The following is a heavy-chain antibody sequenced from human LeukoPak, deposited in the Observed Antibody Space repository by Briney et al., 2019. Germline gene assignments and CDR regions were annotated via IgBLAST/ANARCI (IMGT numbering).Heavy chain of an antibody. CDR3: ARGGTSSWRIGYYFDY. J-gene: IGHJ4*02. CDR2: NYSSGST. D-gene: IGHD6-13*01. CDR1: GGSINSYY. Sequence: SDPLSLTCTVSGGSINSYYWNWLRQPSGQGLECIGFNYSSGSTNYNPALKSRVAISVDTSKKHSSLKVSSVTAADTAVYYCARGGTSSWRIGYYFDYWGQGTLVTVSS. V-gene: IGHV4-59*07.